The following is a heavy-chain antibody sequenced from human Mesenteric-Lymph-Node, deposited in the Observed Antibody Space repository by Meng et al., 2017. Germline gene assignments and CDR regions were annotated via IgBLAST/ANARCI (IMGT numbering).Heavy chain of an antibody. CDR3: AKGLWFGELGVY. D-gene: IGHD3-10*01. CDR2: ISSSGSTI. J-gene: IGHJ4*02. V-gene: IGHV3-11*04. Sequence: GESLKISCAASGFTFRNAWMSWVRQAPGKGLEWVSYISSSGSTIYYADSVKGRFTISRDNAKNSLYLQMNSLRAEDTAVYYCAKGLWFGELGVYWGQGTLVTVSS. CDR1: GFTFRNAW.